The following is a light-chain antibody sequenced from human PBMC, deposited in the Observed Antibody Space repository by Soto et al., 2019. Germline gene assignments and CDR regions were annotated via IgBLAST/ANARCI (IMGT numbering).Light chain of an antibody. J-gene: IGKJ5*01. CDR1: QFVSSRS. CDR3: QQYANSPIT. CDR2: GAS. V-gene: IGKV3-20*01. Sequence: ADSAPLLCMVSQFVSSRSLAWYQQKLCQAPRLLIYGASNRATGIPGRFSASGSGTDFTLTITPLEPEDFAVYFCQQYANSPITFGQGTRLEIK.